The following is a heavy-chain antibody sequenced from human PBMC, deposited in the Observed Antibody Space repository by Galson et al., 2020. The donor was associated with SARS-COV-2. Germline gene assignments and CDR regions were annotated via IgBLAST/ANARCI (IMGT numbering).Heavy chain of an antibody. Sequence: ASVKVSCKAFGNTFTAYYLHWLRQAPGQGLEWMGSLNPDSGGTKYAPKFQGRVAMTRDTSISTAYMELSRLNSDDTAMYYCARGGLVRVWDWFDPWGQGTLVTVSS. CDR1: GNTFTAYY. D-gene: IGHD3-9*01. CDR3: ARGGLVRVWDWFDP. J-gene: IGHJ5*02. V-gene: IGHV1-2*02. CDR2: LNPDSGGT.